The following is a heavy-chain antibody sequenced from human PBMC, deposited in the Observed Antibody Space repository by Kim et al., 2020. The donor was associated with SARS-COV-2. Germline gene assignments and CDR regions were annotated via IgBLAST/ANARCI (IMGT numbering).Heavy chain of an antibody. J-gene: IGHJ5*02. Sequence: ASVKVSCKASGYTFTSYAMHWVRQAPGQRLGWMGWINAGNGNTKYSQKFQGRVTITRDTSASTAYMELSSLRSEDTAVYYCARGHPFRVVSNWFDPWGQGTLVTVSS. CDR1: GYTFTSYA. V-gene: IGHV1-3*01. CDR3: ARGHPFRVVSNWFDP. CDR2: INAGNGNT.